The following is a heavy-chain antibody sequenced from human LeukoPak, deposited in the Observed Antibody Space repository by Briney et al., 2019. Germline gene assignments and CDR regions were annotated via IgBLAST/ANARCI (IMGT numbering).Heavy chain of an antibody. CDR2: VKQDGTGK. D-gene: IGHD6-13*01. CDR1: GFTFSNYW. CDR3: ARAGGTSWADY. V-gene: IGHV3-7*01. J-gene: IGHJ4*02. Sequence: GGSLRLSCAASGFTFSNYWMTWVRQAPGKGLEWVANVKQDGTGKYYVDSVKGRFTISRDNVKNSLYLQMNSLRVEDTAVYYCARAGGTSWADYWGQGTLVTVSS.